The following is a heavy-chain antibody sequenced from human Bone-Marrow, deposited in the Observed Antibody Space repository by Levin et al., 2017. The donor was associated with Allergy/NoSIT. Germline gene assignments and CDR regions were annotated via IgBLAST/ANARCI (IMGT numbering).Heavy chain of an antibody. D-gene: IGHD5-18*01. J-gene: IGHJ4*02. V-gene: IGHV1-69*13. CDR3: AILRGYSYGIDY. Sequence: ASVKVSCKASGGTFSSYAISWVRQAPGQGLEWMGGIIPIFGTANYAQKFQGRVTITADESTSTAYMELSSLRSEDTAVYYCAILRGYSYGIDYWGQGTLVTVSS. CDR2: IIPIFGTA. CDR1: GGTFSSYA.